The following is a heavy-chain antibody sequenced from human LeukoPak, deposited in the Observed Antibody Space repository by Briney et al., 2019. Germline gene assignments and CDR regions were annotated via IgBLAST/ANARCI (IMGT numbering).Heavy chain of an antibody. J-gene: IGHJ4*02. CDR2: FDPEDGET. D-gene: IGHD3-16*02. CDR3: ASHAHLGELSLYYYFDY. Sequence: ASVKVSCKVSGYTLTELSMHWVRQAPGKGLEWMGGFDPEDGETIYAQKFQGRVTMTEDTSTDTAYMELSSLRSEDTAVYYCASHAHLGELSLYYYFDYWGQGTLVTVSS. V-gene: IGHV1-24*01. CDR1: GYTLTELS.